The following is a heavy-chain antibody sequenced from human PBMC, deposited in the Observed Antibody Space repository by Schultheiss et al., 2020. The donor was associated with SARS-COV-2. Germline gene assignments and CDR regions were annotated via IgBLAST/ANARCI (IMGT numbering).Heavy chain of an antibody. V-gene: IGHV1-18*01. CDR1: GGTFSSYA. CDR3: ARSPPTVVTEYYFDY. J-gene: IGHJ4*02. CDR2: ISAYNGNT. Sequence: ASVKVSCKASGGTFSSYAISWVRQAPGQGLEWMGWISAYNGNTNYAQKLQGRVTMTRDTSTSTAYMELSSLRSEDTAVYYCARSPPTVVTEYYFDYWGQGTLVTVSS. D-gene: IGHD4-23*01.